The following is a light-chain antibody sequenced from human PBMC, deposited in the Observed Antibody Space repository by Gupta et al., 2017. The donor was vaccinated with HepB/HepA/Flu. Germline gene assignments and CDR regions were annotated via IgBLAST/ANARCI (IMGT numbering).Light chain of an antibody. CDR1: HGISSW. CDR3: QQANSFPVT. Sequence: DIQMTQSPSSVSASVGDRVTITFRASHGISSWLVWYQQKPGKAPKLLIYAASSLHSGVPSRFSGSGSGTDFTLTITSLQPEDFATYYCQQANSFPVTFGRGTKVEIK. CDR2: AAS. J-gene: IGKJ4*01. V-gene: IGKV1D-12*01.